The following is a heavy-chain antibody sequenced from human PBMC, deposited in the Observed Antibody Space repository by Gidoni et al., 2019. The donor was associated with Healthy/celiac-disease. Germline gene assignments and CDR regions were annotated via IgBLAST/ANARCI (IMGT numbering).Heavy chain of an antibody. CDR2: ISYDGSNK. V-gene: IGHV3-30*18. Sequence: QVQLVESGGGVVQPGRSLRLSCAAYGFTFSSYGMHWVRQAPGKGLEWVAVISYDGSNKYYADSVKGRFTISRDNSKNTLYLQMNSLRAEDTAVYYCAKDLGVVVVTAIDFDYWGQGTLVTVSS. CDR3: AKDLGVVVVTAIDFDY. J-gene: IGHJ4*02. CDR1: GFTFSSYG. D-gene: IGHD2-21*02.